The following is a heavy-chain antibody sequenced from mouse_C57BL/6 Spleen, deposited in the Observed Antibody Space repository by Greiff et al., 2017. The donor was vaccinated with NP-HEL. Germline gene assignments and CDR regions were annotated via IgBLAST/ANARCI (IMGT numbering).Heavy chain of an antibody. CDR2: IYPSDSET. D-gene: IGHD1-1*01. Sequence: QVQLQQPGAELVRPGSSVKLSCKASGYTFTSYWMDWVKQRPGQGLEWIGNIYPSDSETHYNQKFKDKATLTVDKSSSTAYMQLSSLATEDSAVYYCARCTTVHYFDYWGQGTTLTVSS. CDR1: GYTFTSYW. CDR3: ARCTTVHYFDY. J-gene: IGHJ2*01. V-gene: IGHV1-61*01.